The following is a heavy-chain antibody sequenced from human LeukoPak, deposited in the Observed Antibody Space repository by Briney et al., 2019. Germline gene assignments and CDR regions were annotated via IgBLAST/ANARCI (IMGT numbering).Heavy chain of an antibody. CDR3: ARDAGDYDFWSGYYNGRFDP. CDR1: GFTFSSYS. V-gene: IGHV3-21*01. Sequence: PGGSLRLSCAASGFTFSSYSMNWVRQAPGKGLEWVSSISSSSSYIYYADSVKGRFTISRDNAKNSLYLQMNSLRAEDTAVYYCARDAGDYDFWSGYYNGRFDPWGQGTLVTVSS. J-gene: IGHJ5*02. CDR2: ISSSSSYI. D-gene: IGHD3-3*01.